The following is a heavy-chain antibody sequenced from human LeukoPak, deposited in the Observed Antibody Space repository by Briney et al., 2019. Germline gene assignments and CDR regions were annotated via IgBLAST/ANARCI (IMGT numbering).Heavy chain of an antibody. CDR1: GGSFSGYY. D-gene: IGHD6-19*01. J-gene: IGHJ4*02. CDR3: ARAPGYSSGWYGARGTSRYFDY. Sequence: PSETLSLTCAVYGGSFSGYYWSWIRQPPGKGLEWIREINHSGSTNYNPSLKSRVTISVDTSKNQFSLKLSSVTAADTAVYYCARAPGYSSGWYGARGTSRYFDYWGQGTLVTVSS. V-gene: IGHV4-34*01. CDR2: INHSGST.